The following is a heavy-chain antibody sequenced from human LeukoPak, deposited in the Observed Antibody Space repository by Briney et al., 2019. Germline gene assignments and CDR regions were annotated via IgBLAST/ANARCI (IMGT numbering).Heavy chain of an antibody. V-gene: IGHV3-30-3*01. CDR3: AKDRPGYSYANDAFDI. D-gene: IGHD5-18*01. CDR2: ISYDGSNK. CDR1: GFTFSSYA. J-gene: IGHJ3*02. Sequence: GGSLRLSCAASGFTFSSYAMHWVRQAPGKGLEGVAVISYDGSNKYYADSVKGRFTISRDNSKNTLYLQMNSLRAEDTAVYYCAKDRPGYSYANDAFDIWGQGTMVTVSS.